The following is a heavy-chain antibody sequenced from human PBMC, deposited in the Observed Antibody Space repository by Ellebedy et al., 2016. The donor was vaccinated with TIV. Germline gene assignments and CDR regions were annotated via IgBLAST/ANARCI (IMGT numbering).Heavy chain of an antibody. CDR3: VEGGY. V-gene: IGHV3-7*03. CDR2: INGDGSEQ. CDR1: GFTFSLYS. J-gene: IGHJ4*02. Sequence: PGGSLRLSCAASGFTFSLYSMHWLRQAPGKGLEWVANINGDGSEQYYVDSVRGRFTISRDNAKNSLYLQMNNLRAEDTAVYYCVEGGYWGKGTLVTVSS. D-gene: IGHD3-16*01.